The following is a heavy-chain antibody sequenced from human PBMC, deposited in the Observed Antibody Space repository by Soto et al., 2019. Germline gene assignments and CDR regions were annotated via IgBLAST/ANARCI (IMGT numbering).Heavy chain of an antibody. D-gene: IGHD3-3*01. CDR3: ARAGRWSGYYRDNWFDP. V-gene: IGHV1-69*01. J-gene: IGHJ5*02. CDR2: IIPIFGTA. Sequence: QVQLVQSGAEVKKPGSSLKVSCKASGGTFSSYAISWVRQAPGQGLEWMGGIIPIFGTANYAQKFQGRVTITADESTSTAYMELSSLRSADTAVYYCARAGRWSGYYRDNWFDPWGQGTLVTVSS. CDR1: GGTFSSYA.